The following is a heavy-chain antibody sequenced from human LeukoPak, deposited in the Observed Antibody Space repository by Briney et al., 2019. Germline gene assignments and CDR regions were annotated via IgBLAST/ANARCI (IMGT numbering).Heavy chain of an antibody. V-gene: IGHV3-7*01. CDR1: GFTFSSYG. CDR2: IKQDGSEK. J-gene: IGHJ3*02. Sequence: GGSLRLSCAASGFTFSSYGMHWVRQAPGKGLEWVANIKQDGSEKYYVDSVKGRFTISRDNAKNSLYLQMNSLRAEDTAVYYCARDDGTAGVAFDIWGQGTMVTVSS. CDR3: ARDDGTAGVAFDI. D-gene: IGHD6-13*01.